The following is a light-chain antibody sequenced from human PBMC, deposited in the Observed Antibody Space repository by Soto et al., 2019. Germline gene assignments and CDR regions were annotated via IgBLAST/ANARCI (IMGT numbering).Light chain of an antibody. CDR3: ASYTSRSTLV. CDR1: SSDVGGYDF. Sequence: QSALTQPASVSGSPGQSITISCTGSSSDVGGYDFVSWYQHHPGKAPRLMIFDVSNRPSAVSNRFSGSKSGNTASLTISGXQAEDEXXYYCASYTSRSTLVFGTGTKLTVL. V-gene: IGLV2-14*03. CDR2: DVS. J-gene: IGLJ1*01.